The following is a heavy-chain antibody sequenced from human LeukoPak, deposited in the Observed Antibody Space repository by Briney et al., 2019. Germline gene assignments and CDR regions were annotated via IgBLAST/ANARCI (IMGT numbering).Heavy chain of an antibody. D-gene: IGHD5-24*01. CDR1: GYSISSGYY. Sequence: SETLSLTCTVSGYSISSGYYWGWIRQPPGKGLEWIGSIYHSGSTYYNPSLKSRVTISVDTSKNQFSLKLSSVTAADTAVYYCASTSRLSRLTMATTPNFVYWGQGTLVTVSS. V-gene: IGHV4-38-2*02. J-gene: IGHJ4*02. CDR3: ASTSRLSRLTMATTPNFVY. CDR2: IYHSGST.